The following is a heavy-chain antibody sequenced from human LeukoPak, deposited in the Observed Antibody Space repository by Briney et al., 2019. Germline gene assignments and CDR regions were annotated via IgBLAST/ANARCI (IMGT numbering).Heavy chain of an antibody. CDR3: ARVNARYYDVLTGYLH. J-gene: IGHJ4*02. CDR1: GGSFSGYY. Sequence: SETLSLTCAVYGGSFSGYYWSWIRQPPGKGLEWIGEINHSGSTSYNPSLKSRVTISVDTSKNQFSLKLSSVTAADTAMYYCARVNARYYDVLTGYLHWGQGTLVTVSS. V-gene: IGHV4-34*01. D-gene: IGHD3-9*01. CDR2: INHSGST.